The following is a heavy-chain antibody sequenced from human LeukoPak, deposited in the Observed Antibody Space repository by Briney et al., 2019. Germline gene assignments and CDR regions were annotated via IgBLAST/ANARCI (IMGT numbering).Heavy chain of an antibody. V-gene: IGHV3-53*01. CDR1: GFTVSSNY. Sequence: GGSLRLSCAASGFTVSSNYMSWVRQAPGKGLEWVSVIYSGGSTYYADSVKGRFTISRDNSKNTLYLQMNSLRAEDTAVYYCARARRWSYYDYWGQGTLVTVSS. CDR2: IYSGGST. J-gene: IGHJ4*02. D-gene: IGHD1-1*01. CDR3: ARARRWSYYDY.